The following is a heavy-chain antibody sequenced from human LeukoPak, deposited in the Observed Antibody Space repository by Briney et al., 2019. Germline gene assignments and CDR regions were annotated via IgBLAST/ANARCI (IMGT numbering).Heavy chain of an antibody. CDR3: TTDPDDYVWGSYPFI. Sequence: GGSLRLSCAASGFTFSGSAIHWVRQSSGKGLEWVGRIKSKTDGGTTDYAAPVKGRFTISRDDSKNTLYLQMNSLKTEDTAVYYCTTDPDDYVWGSYPFIWGQGTMVTVSS. J-gene: IGHJ3*02. CDR1: GFTFSGSA. CDR2: IKSKTDGGTT. D-gene: IGHD3-16*02. V-gene: IGHV3-15*01.